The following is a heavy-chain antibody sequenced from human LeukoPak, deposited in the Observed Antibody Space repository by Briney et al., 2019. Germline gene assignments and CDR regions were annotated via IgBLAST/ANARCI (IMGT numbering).Heavy chain of an antibody. CDR2: IQYDGSKK. V-gene: IGHV3-30*02. CDR3: ATYRQVLLPFES. J-gene: IGHJ4*02. CDR1: GFTFSSNG. Sequence: GGSLRLSCVASGFTFSSNGMHWVRQAPGKGLEWVTFIQYDGSKKYYADSVKGRFTISRDNSKSTLSLQMNSLRAEDTAIYYCATYRQVLLPFESWGQGTLVTVSS. D-gene: IGHD2-8*02.